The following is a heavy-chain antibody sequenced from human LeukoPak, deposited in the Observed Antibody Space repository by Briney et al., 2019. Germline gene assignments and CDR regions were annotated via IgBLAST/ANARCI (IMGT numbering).Heavy chain of an antibody. CDR1: GFTFSSHG. Sequence: PGGSLRLSCAASGFTFSSHGMHWVRQAPGKGLEWVAVIWYDGGKKYYADTVKGRFTISRDNSKNTLFLQMDSLRAEDTAVYYCARDRDYYDSNSFSPDAFDIWGQGTMVTVSS. D-gene: IGHD3-22*01. J-gene: IGHJ3*02. CDR2: IWYDGGKK. V-gene: IGHV3-33*01. CDR3: ARDRDYYDSNSFSPDAFDI.